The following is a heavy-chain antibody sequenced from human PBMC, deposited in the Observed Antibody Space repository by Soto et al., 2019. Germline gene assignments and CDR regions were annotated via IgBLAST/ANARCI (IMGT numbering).Heavy chain of an antibody. J-gene: IGHJ5*02. D-gene: IGHD6-13*01. V-gene: IGHV4-31*03. CDR2: IYYSGST. CDR1: GGSISSGGYY. CDR3: ARSPRIAAAGTGWFDP. Sequence: SETLSLTCTVSGGSISSGGYYWSWIRQHPGKGLEWIGYIYYSGSTNYNPSLKSRVTISVDTSKNQFSLKLSSVTAADTAVYYCARSPRIAAAGTGWFDPWGQGTLVTVSS.